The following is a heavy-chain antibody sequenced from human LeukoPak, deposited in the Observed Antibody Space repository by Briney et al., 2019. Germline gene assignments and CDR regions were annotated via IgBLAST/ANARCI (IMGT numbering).Heavy chain of an antibody. Sequence: SETLSLTCAVYGGSFSGYYWSWIRQPPGKGLEWIGEINHSGSTNYNPSLKSRVTISVDTSKNQFSPKLSSVTAADTAVYYCARAKTEGVGFDYWGQGTLVTVSS. D-gene: IGHD3-3*01. CDR3: ARAKTEGVGFDY. V-gene: IGHV4-34*01. CDR2: INHSGST. J-gene: IGHJ4*02. CDR1: GGSFSGYY.